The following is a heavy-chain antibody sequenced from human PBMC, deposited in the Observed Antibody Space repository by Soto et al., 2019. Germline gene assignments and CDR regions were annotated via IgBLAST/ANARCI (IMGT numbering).Heavy chain of an antibody. Sequence: EVQLLESGGGLVQPGGSLRLSCAASGFTFSSYAMSWVRQAPGKGLEWVSAISGSGGSTYYADSVKGRFTISRDNSKNTLYLQMNSLRAEDTAVYYCAKDKSSRRGGYYYYGMDVWGQGTTVTVSS. V-gene: IGHV3-23*01. J-gene: IGHJ6*02. CDR1: GFTFSSYA. D-gene: IGHD3-10*01. CDR3: AKDKSSRRGGYYYYGMDV. CDR2: ISGSGGST.